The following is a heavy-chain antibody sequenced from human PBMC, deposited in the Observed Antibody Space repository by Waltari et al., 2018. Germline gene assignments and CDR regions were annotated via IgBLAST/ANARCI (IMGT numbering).Heavy chain of an antibody. D-gene: IGHD1-26*01. J-gene: IGHJ4*02. CDR2: IIPIFGTA. Sequence: QFHLVHSGAAGKKPGSSVRVSCKPSGAPSGAFPIAWVRQAPGQGLEWMGGIIPIFGTANYAQKFQGRVTITTDESTSTAYMELSSLRSEDTAVYYCAIYSGSYSDYWGQGTLVTVSS. V-gene: IGHV1-69*05. CDR3: AIYSGSYSDY. CDR1: GAPSGAFP.